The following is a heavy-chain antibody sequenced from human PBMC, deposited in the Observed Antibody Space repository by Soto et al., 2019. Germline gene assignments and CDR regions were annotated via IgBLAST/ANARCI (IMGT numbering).Heavy chain of an antibody. CDR3: AKADYVGF. J-gene: IGHJ4*02. CDR2: ISESGART. D-gene: IGHD4-17*01. CDR1: GFTFSDYA. Sequence: EVQLLGSGGGLVQPGGSLRLSCAASGFTFSDYALSWVRQGPGKGLEWVSTISESGARTYYADSVKGRFTISRDTPKSTLYLQMNSLRAEDTAVYYCAKADYVGFWGRGTLVTVSS. V-gene: IGHV3-23*01.